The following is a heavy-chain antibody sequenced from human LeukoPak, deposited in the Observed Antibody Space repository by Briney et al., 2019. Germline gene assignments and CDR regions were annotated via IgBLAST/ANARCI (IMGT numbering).Heavy chain of an antibody. CDR1: GGTFSSYA. D-gene: IGHD3-10*01. CDR3: ARDTPAISSGSFSPEDWFDP. V-gene: IGHV1-69*13. Sequence: SSVKVSCKASGGTFSSYAIRWVRQAPGQGLEWMGGIIPIFGTANYAQKFQGRVTITADESTSTAYMELSSLRSEDTAVYYCARDTPAISSGSFSPEDWFDPWGQGTLVIVSS. CDR2: IIPIFGTA. J-gene: IGHJ5*02.